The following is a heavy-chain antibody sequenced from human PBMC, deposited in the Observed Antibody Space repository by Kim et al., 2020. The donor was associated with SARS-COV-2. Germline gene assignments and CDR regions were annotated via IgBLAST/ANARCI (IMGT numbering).Heavy chain of an antibody. V-gene: IGHV3-7*03. J-gene: IGHJ4*02. CDR3: ATSPRNSEYSPTET. D-gene: IGHD1-26*01. Sequence: YVDSVKGRFTIARDNAKNSLYRKMNSLRGEDTPLYYCATSPRNSEYSPTETWGQGTLVTVAS.